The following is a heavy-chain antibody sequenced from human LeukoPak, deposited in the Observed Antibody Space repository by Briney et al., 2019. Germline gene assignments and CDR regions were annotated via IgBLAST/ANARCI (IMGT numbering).Heavy chain of an antibody. CDR1: GFTFSSYT. Sequence: GGSLRLSCASSGFTFSSYTRSWVRQAPGKGLEWVSAISGSGGSTYYADSVKGRFTISRDNSKNTLYLQMNSLRAEDTAVYYCAKGLYVGQWLAGYYFDYWGQGTLVTVSS. V-gene: IGHV3-23*01. CDR3: AKGLYVGQWLAGYYFDY. J-gene: IGHJ4*02. D-gene: IGHD6-19*01. CDR2: ISGSGGST.